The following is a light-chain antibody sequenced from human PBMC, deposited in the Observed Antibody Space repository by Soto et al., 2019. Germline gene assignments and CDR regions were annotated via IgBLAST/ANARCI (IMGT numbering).Light chain of an antibody. CDR2: AAS. J-gene: IGKJ1*01. CDR1: QRLGTH. Sequence: DIQMTQSPSSLSASVGDRVTITCRPSQRLGTHLTWYHEKPGKAPKLLIYAASSLQSGVPSRFSGSGSGTDFTLTISSLQPEDFATYYCQQSYSNPWTFGQGTKVEIK. V-gene: IGKV1-39*01. CDR3: QQSYSNPWT.